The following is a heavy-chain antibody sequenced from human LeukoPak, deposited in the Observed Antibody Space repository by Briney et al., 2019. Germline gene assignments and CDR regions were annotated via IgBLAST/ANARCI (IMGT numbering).Heavy chain of an antibody. CDR1: GFTLSSYG. CDR2: IRYDGSNK. D-gene: IGHD1-14*01. CDR3: ARGGLEPVDY. Sequence: GGSLRLSCAASGFTLSSYGMYWVRQAPGKGLEWVAFIRYDGSNKYYADSVKGRFTISRDNSKNTLYLQLNGLRAEDTAVYYCARGGLEPVDYWGQGTLVTVSS. J-gene: IGHJ4*02. V-gene: IGHV3-30*02.